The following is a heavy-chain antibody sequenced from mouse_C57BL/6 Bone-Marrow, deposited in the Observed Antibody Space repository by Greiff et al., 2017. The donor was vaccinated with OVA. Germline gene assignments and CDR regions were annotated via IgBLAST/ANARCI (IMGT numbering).Heavy chain of an antibody. CDR3: ARHEGGTTMVFDY. Sequence: VQLQQSGAELVKPGASVKLSCKASGYTFTEYPLPWVKQRSGQGLGGIGWFYPGSGSVNDNEKFKEKATLTADKSSSTVYMELSRLTSEDSAVYFCARHEGGTTMVFDYWGQGTTLTVSS. CDR2: FYPGSGSV. CDR1: GYTFTEYP. J-gene: IGHJ2*01. V-gene: IGHV1-62-2*01. D-gene: IGHD2-1*01.